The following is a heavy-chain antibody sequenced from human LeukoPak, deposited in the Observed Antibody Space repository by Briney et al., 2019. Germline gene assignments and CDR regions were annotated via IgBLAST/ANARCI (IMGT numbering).Heavy chain of an antibody. J-gene: IGHJ4*02. D-gene: IGHD4-17*01. CDR1: GFSLSTSGMC. Sequence: ESGPALVKPTQTLTLTRTFSGFSLSTSGMCVSWIRQPPGKALEWLARIDWDDDKYYSTSLKTRLTISKDTSKNQVVLTMTNMDPVDTATYYCARICGSGTVTTQGFDYWGQGTLVTVSS. CDR3: ARICGSGTVTTQGFDY. V-gene: IGHV2-70*11. CDR2: IDWDDDK.